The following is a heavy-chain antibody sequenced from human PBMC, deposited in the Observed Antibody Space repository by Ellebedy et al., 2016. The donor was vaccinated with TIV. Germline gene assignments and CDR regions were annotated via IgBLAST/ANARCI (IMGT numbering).Heavy chain of an antibody. D-gene: IGHD3-3*01. CDR3: ASRASGSIDY. Sequence: SETLSLXXGVYGGSFSGYSWTWIRQPPGKGLEWIGEINRSGSTNHNPSLKSRVTMSVVTSRNQFSLKLRSVTAADTALYYCASRASGSIDYWGEGTLVTVSS. CDR1: GGSFSGYS. V-gene: IGHV4-34*01. J-gene: IGHJ4*02. CDR2: INRSGST.